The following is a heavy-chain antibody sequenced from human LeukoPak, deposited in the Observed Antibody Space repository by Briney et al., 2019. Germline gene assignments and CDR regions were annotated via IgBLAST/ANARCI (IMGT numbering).Heavy chain of an antibody. J-gene: IGHJ5*02. Sequence: GASVKVSCKAAGYSLTGYYIHWVRQAPGQGLEWGGWMNPNSGDTNYAQKFQGRVTMTSDTSISTAYMELSTLRSEDTAVYYCARDYYDSSEGAKRYNWFDPWGQGTLVTVSS. V-gene: IGHV1-2*02. CDR2: MNPNSGDT. CDR3: ARDYYDSSEGAKRYNWFDP. D-gene: IGHD3-22*01. CDR1: GYSLTGYY.